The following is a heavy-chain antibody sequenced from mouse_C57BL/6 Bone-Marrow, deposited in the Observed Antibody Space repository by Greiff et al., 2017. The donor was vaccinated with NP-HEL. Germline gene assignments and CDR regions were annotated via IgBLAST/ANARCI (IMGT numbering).Heavy chain of an antibody. Sequence: VQLQQSGPGLVQPSQSLSITCTVSGFSLTSYGVHWVRQSPGKGLEWLGVIWSGGSTDYNAAFISRLSISKDNSKSQVFFKMNSLQADDTAIYYCARKRDYGSSPRYFDVWGTGTTVTVSS. CDR1: GFSLTSYG. J-gene: IGHJ1*03. D-gene: IGHD1-1*01. V-gene: IGHV2-2*01. CDR3: ARKRDYGSSPRYFDV. CDR2: IWSGGST.